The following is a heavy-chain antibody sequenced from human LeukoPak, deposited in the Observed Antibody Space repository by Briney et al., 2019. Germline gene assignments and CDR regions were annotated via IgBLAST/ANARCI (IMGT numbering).Heavy chain of an antibody. Sequence: GGSLRLSCAVSGITLSNYGMSGVRQAPGKGREWVAGISDSGGRTNYASSVKARFTISRDNPKNALYQKTNCLRAEGMGVYFWAKRGCVIRVILFRFHKEGYCFYSWGQGALATVSS. V-gene: IGHV3-23*01. CDR1: GITLSNYG. CDR2: ISDSGGRT. D-gene: IGHD5-24*01. CDR3: AKRGCVIRVILFRFHKEGYCFYS. J-gene: IGHJ4*02.